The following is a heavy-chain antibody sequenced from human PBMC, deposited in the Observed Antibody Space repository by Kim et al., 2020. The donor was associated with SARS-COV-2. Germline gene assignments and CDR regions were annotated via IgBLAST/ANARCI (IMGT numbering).Heavy chain of an antibody. CDR3: ARLNGAVTHYYYYGMDV. CDR1: GFTFSSYS. V-gene: IGHV3-21*01. D-gene: IGHD4-17*01. J-gene: IGHJ6*02. Sequence: GGSLRLSCAASGFTFSSYSMNWVRQAPGKGLEWVSSISSSSSYIYYADSVKGRFTISRDNAKNSLYLQMNSLRAEDTAVYYCARLNGAVTHYYYYGMDVWGQGTTVTVSS. CDR2: ISSSSSYI.